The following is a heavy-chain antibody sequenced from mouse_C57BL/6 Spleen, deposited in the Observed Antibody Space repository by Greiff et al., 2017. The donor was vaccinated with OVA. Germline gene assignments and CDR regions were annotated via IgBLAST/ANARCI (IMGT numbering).Heavy chain of an antibody. D-gene: IGHD1-1*01. CDR1: GYAFSSYW. J-gene: IGHJ2*01. CDR3: ARGYYYGSSHPYFDY. Sequence: VKLMESGAELVKPGASVKISCKASGYAFSSYWMNWVKQRPGKGLEWIGQIYPGDGDTNYNGKFKGKATLTADKSSSTAYMQLSSLTSEDSAVYFCARGYYYGSSHPYFDYWGQGTTLTVSS. V-gene: IGHV1-80*01. CDR2: IYPGDGDT.